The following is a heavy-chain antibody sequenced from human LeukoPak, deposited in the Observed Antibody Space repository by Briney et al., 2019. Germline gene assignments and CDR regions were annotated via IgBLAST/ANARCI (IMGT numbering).Heavy chain of an antibody. CDR1: GFTFSSYA. CDR3: AKSVGIIRRGAFDI. V-gene: IGHV3-23*01. D-gene: IGHD3-10*01. J-gene: IGHJ3*02. Sequence: PGGSQRLSCAASGFTFSSYAMSWVRQAPGKGLEWVSDISGSAATIYYADSAKGRFTISRDNSKNRLYLQMNSLRVDDTAVYYCAKSVGIIRRGAFDIWGQGTMVTVSS. CDR2: ISGSAATI.